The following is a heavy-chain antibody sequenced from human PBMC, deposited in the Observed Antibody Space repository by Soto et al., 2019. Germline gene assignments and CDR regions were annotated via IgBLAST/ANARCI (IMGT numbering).Heavy chain of an antibody. D-gene: IGHD3-3*01. CDR3: ARDPPNQWLLSEYYYYGMDV. CDR1: GFTFSSYS. Sequence: NPGGSLRLSCAASGFTFSSYSMNWVRQAPGKGLEWVSSISSSSSYIYYADSVKGRFTISRDNAKNSLYLQMNSLRAEDTAVYYCARDPPNQWLLSEYYYYGMDVWGQGTTVTVSS. CDR2: ISSSSSYI. V-gene: IGHV3-21*01. J-gene: IGHJ6*02.